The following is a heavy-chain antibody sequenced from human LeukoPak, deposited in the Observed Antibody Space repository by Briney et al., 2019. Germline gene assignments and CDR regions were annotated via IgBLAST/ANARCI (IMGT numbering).Heavy chain of an antibody. D-gene: IGHD1-14*01. Sequence: GGSLRLSCATSGFTLNRYWMSWVRQAPGKGLEWVANINEDGGERHYVDSVKGRFTISRDNAKNSLYLQMNSLRAEDTAVYYCARGGNLENWGGGTLVTVSS. CDR3: ARGGNLEN. J-gene: IGHJ4*02. CDR1: GFTLNRYW. V-gene: IGHV3-7*01. CDR2: INEDGGER.